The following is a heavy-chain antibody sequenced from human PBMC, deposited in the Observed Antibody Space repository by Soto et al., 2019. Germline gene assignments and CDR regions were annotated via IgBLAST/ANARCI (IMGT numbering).Heavy chain of an antibody. J-gene: IGHJ6*03. CDR2: IYYSGST. CDR1: GGSISSYY. V-gene: IGHV4-59*01. Sequence: PSETLSLTCTVSGGSISSYYWSWIRQPPGKGLEWIGYIYYSGSTNYNPSLKSRVTISVDTSKNQFSLKLSSVTAADTAVYYCARGDIRAAEQLLQSYYYYYMDVWGKGTTVNGSS. CDR3: ARGDIRAAEQLLQSYYYYYMDV. D-gene: IGHD2-15*01.